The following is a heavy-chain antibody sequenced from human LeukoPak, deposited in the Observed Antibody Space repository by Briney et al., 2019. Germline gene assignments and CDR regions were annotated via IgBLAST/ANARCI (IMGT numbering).Heavy chain of an antibody. CDR3: ARGYDSSGYYSFYYYYGMDV. Sequence: GGSLRLSCAASGFTFSSYAMHWVRQAPGKGLEWVAVISYDGSNKYYADSVKGRFTISRDNSKNTLYLQMNSLRAEDTAVYYCARGYDSSGYYSFYYYYGMDVWGQGTTVTVSS. D-gene: IGHD3-22*01. CDR1: GFTFSSYA. CDR2: ISYDGSNK. V-gene: IGHV3-30-3*01. J-gene: IGHJ6*02.